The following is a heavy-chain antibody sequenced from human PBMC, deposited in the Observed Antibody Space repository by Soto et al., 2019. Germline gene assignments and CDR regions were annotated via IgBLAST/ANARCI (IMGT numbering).Heavy chain of an antibody. CDR3: ARQQQLVDY. CDR2: IYYSGST. Sequence: SETLSLTCTVSCGSISSSSYYWGWIRQPPGKGLEWIGSIYYSGSTYYNPSLKSRITISVDTSKNQFSLRLSSVTAADTAVYYCARQQQLVDYWGQGTLVTVSS. V-gene: IGHV4-39*01. CDR1: CGSISSSSYY. D-gene: IGHD6-13*01. J-gene: IGHJ4*02.